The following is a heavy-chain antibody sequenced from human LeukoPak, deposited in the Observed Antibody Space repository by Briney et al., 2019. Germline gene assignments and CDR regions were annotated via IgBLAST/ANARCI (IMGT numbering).Heavy chain of an antibody. Sequence: ASVKVSCKVSGYTLTELSMHWVRQAPGKGLEWVGGFDPEDGETIYAQKFQGRVTMTEDTSTDTAYMELSSLRSEDTAVYYCATALTLRGEYYFDYWGQGTLVTVSS. CDR2: FDPEDGET. CDR1: GYTLTELS. J-gene: IGHJ4*02. V-gene: IGHV1-24*01. D-gene: IGHD4-17*01. CDR3: ATALTLRGEYYFDY.